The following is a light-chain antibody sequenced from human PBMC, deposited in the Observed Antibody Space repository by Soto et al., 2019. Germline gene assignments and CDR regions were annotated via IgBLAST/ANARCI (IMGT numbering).Light chain of an antibody. CDR1: QGISSK. CDR3: QQYNNWPRT. V-gene: IGKV3-15*01. J-gene: IGKJ1*01. CDR2: GAS. Sequence: EIVLTQSPATLSVSPGERGTLSCSASQGISSKLAWFQQKPGQSPRLLIYGASTRATGIPARFSGSGSGTEFTLTISSLQSEDFAVYYCQQYNNWPRTFGQGTKVDIK.